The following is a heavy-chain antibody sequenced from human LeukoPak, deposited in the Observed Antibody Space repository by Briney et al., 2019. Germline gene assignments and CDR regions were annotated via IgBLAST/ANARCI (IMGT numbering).Heavy chain of an antibody. D-gene: IGHD5-18*01. J-gene: IGHJ5*02. CDR1: GGSISSSSYY. CDR2: IYYSGST. CDR3: XXXXXXTAMVTIWFDP. Sequence: SETLSLTCTVSGGSISSSSYYWGWIRQPPGKGLEWIGSIYYSGSTYYNPSLKSRVTISVDTSKNQFSLKLSSVTAADTAVYXXXXXXXXTAMVTIWFDPWGQGTLVTVSS. V-gene: IGHV4-39*03.